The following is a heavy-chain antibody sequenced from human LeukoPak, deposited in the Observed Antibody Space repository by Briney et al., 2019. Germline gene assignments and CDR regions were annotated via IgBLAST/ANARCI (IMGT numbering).Heavy chain of an antibody. J-gene: IGHJ4*02. D-gene: IGHD2-8*02. Sequence: PSETLSLTCTVSGGSISSYYWSWIRHPPGKGLEWIGYIYTSGSTNCNPSLKSRVTISVDTSKNQFSLKLSSVTAADTAVYYCARVRPGALFDYWGQGTLVTVSS. CDR1: GGSISSYY. CDR3: ARVRPGALFDY. CDR2: IYTSGST. V-gene: IGHV4-4*09.